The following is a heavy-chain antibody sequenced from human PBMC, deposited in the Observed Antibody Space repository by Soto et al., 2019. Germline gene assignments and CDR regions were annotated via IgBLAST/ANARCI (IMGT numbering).Heavy chain of an antibody. CDR3: ARDANIATIPRTHRYNWFDP. CDR1: GYTFTSYG. CDR2: IRAYNGNT. Sequence: QVQLVQSGAEVKKPGASVKVSCKASGYTFTSYGISWVRQAPGQGLEWMGWIRAYNGNTNYAQKLQRTVTMTTDTSTRTNYMELRSLRSDDTAVYDYARDANIATIPRTHRYNWFDPSGQGSLITVSS. J-gene: IGHJ5*02. D-gene: IGHD5-12*01. V-gene: IGHV1-18*01.